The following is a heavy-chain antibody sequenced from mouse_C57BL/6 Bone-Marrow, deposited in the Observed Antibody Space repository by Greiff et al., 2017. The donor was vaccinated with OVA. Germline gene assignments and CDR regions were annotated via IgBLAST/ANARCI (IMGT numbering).Heavy chain of an antibody. D-gene: IGHD2-1*01. Sequence: VQLKESGGDLVKPGGSLKLSCAASGFTFSSYGMSWVRQTPDKRLEWVATISSGGSYTYYPDSVKGRFTISRDNAKNTLYLKMSSLKSEDTAMYYCARQIYSFAYWGQGTLVTVSA. CDR3: ARQIYSFAY. CDR1: GFTFSSYG. J-gene: IGHJ3*01. CDR2: ISSGGSYT. V-gene: IGHV5-6*01.